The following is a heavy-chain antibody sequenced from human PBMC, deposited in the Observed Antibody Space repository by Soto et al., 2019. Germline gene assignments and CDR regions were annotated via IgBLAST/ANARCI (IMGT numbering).Heavy chain of an antibody. CDR2: IRSKANSYAT. CDR3: TRPLTLHCSSTSCFTDY. D-gene: IGHD2-2*02. V-gene: IGHV3-73*01. Sequence: GGSLRLSCAASGFTFSGSAMHWVRQASGKGLEWVGRIRSKANSYATAYAASVKGRFTISRDDSKNTAYLQMNSLKTEDTAVYYCTRPLTLHCSSTSCFTDYWGQGTLVTVSS. CDR1: GFTFSGSA. J-gene: IGHJ4*02.